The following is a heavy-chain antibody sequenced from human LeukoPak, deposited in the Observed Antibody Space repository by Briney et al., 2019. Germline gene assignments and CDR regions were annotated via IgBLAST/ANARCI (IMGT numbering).Heavy chain of an antibody. D-gene: IGHD1-26*01. Sequence: GGSLRLSCAASGFTFSSYAMHWVRQAPGKGLEWVAVISYDGSNKYYADSVKGRFTISRDNSKNTLYLQMNSLRAEDTAVYYCARDLGRRYYDAFDIWGQGTMVTVSS. V-gene: IGHV3-30-3*01. J-gene: IGHJ3*02. CDR1: GFTFSSYA. CDR3: ARDLGRRYYDAFDI. CDR2: ISYDGSNK.